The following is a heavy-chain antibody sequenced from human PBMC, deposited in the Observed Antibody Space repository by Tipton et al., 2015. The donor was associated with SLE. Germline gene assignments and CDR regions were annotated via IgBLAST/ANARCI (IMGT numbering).Heavy chain of an antibody. Sequence: TLSLTCTVSGASISGREFYWGWIRQPPGKGLEWIGSVYYSGSTYYNPSLKSRVTISVGTSKNQFSLTLSSVTAADTAVYYCARHRVKLGIDSFDIWGQGTAVTVSS. CDR2: VYYSGST. D-gene: IGHD2-21*01. CDR1: GASISGREFY. CDR3: ARHRVKLGIDSFDI. J-gene: IGHJ3*02. V-gene: IGHV4-39*07.